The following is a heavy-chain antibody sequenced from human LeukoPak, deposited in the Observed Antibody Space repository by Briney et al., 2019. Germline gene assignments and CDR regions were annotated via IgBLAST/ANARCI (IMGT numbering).Heavy chain of an antibody. J-gene: IGHJ3*02. V-gene: IGHV4-59*01. CDR2: IHHSGNG. CDR3: APWYESLSAFRI. Sequence: SETLSLTCAVSGASISSYLWNWLPQSPGGTVEWIGLIHHSGNGLYNPSLKSRIAMSVDMSNNQISLDLPSPPRPDPDIYFCAPWYESLSAFRIWGQGKMVTVSS. CDR1: GASISSYL. D-gene: IGHD1-14*01.